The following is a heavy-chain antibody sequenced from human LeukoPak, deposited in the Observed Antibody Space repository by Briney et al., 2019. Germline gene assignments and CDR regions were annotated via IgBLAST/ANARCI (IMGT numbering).Heavy chain of an antibody. CDR1: GFTLGDYY. CDR2: ISSRRTDI. CDR3: GSVAAARYYFDH. D-gene: IGHD6-13*01. Sequence: PGGSLTLSCVASGFTLGDYYMSWIRLAPGKGLVWVSYISSRRTDINYVDSVKGRFTISRDNGKNSLYLQMYSLRAEDTAFYFCGSVAAARYYFDHWGQGTPVTVSS. V-gene: IGHV3-11*06. J-gene: IGHJ4*02.